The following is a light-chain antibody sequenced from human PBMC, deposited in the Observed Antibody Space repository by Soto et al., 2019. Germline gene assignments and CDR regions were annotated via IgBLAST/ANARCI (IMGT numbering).Light chain of an antibody. Sequence: DIQMTQSPSSLSASVGDRVTITCRASQSISSYLNWYQQKPGKAPKLLIYAASSLQSGVPSRFXXSGSGTDFTLTISSLQPEDFATYYCQQSYSTPITFGQGTRLEIK. J-gene: IGKJ5*01. V-gene: IGKV1-39*01. CDR2: AAS. CDR3: QQSYSTPIT. CDR1: QSISSY.